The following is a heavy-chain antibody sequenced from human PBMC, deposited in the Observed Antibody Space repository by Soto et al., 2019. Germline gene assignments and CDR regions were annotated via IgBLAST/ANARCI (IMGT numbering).Heavy chain of an antibody. V-gene: IGHV4-30-4*01. CDR1: GGSISSGDYY. CDR3: AREVATVTTFDY. D-gene: IGHD4-17*01. J-gene: IGHJ4*02. CDR2: IDYSGST. Sequence: QVQLQESGPGLVKPSQTLSLTCTVSGGSISSGDYYWSWIRQPPGKGLEWIGDIDYSGSTYYNPSLQSRVTMSVDTSKNQFSLKLSSVTAADTAVYYCAREVATVTTFDYWGQGTLVTVSS.